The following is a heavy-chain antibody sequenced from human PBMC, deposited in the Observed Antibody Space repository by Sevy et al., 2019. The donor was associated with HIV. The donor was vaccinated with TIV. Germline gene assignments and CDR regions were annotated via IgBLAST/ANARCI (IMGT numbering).Heavy chain of an antibody. CDR1: GYTFTDYY. CDR2: INPNSGGT. D-gene: IGHD5-18*01. CDR3: TREPGYGPPFDY. Sequence: ASVKVSCKASGYTFTDYYMHWVRQAPGQGLEWMGRINPNSGGTDYAQKVQGRVTMTRDTSISTAYMELSRLRFDDTAVYYCTREPGYGPPFDYWGQGTLVTVSS. V-gene: IGHV1-2*06. J-gene: IGHJ4*02.